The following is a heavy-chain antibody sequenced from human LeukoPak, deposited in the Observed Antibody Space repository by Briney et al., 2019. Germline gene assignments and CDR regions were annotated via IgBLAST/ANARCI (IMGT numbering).Heavy chain of an antibody. CDR3: ARDGSGWSVDY. CDR1: GYSISGGYY. Sequence: SETLSLTCAVSGYSISGGYYWGWIRQPPGKGLEWIGSIYHSGSTYYNPSLKSRVTISVDTSKNQFSLKLSSVTAADTAVYYCARDGSGWSVDYWGQGTLVTVSS. D-gene: IGHD6-19*01. V-gene: IGHV4-38-2*02. J-gene: IGHJ4*02. CDR2: IYHSGST.